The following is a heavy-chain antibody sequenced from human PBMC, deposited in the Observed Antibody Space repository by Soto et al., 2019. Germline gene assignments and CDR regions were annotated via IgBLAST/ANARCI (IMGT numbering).Heavy chain of an antibody. J-gene: IGHJ5*02. CDR3: ARGRSFWYDSTPPPMFDP. CDR2: FGTLSDT. Sequence: GGSLRLSCAGSGFAFSTFDIHWVRQAPGKGLEWVSGFGTLSDTFYAASVQGRFTISRQNAKNSVCLQMNSLRAGDTAFYYCARGRSFWYDSTPPPMFDPWGQGTLVTVSS. CDR1: GFAFSTFD. D-gene: IGHD3-16*01. V-gene: IGHV3-13*01.